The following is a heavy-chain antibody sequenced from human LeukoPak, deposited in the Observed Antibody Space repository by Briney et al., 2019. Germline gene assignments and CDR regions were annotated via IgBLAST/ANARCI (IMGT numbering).Heavy chain of an antibody. Sequence: GGSLRPSCAASGFTFSSYAMHWVRQAPGQGLEYVSAISSNGGSTYYANSVKGRFTISRDNSKNTLYLQMGSLRAEDTAVYFCARLFREGYYFDYWGQGTLVTVSS. CDR3: ARLFREGYYFDY. J-gene: IGHJ4*02. CDR1: GFTFSSYA. V-gene: IGHV3-64*01. D-gene: IGHD3-10*02. CDR2: ISSNGGST.